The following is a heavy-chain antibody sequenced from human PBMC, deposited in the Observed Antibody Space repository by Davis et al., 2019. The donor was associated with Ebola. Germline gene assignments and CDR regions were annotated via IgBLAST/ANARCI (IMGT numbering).Heavy chain of an antibody. Sequence: ASVKVSCKASGYTFTAFYMHWVRQAPGQGLEWMGVINPSGGSTTYAQKFQGRVTMTRDTSTSTVYMELSGLRSEDTAVYYCARGITMVIVEAWFDPWGQGTLVTVSS. V-gene: IGHV1-46*01. CDR1: GYTFTAFY. D-gene: IGHD3-22*01. J-gene: IGHJ5*02. CDR2: INPSGGST. CDR3: ARGITMVIVEAWFDP.